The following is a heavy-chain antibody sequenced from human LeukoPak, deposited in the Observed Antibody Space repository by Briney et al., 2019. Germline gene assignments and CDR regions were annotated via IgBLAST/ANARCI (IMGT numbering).Heavy chain of an antibody. J-gene: IGHJ6*02. D-gene: IGHD3-10*01. V-gene: IGHV3-30*09. CDR1: GFTFSSYA. Sequence: GGSLRLSCAASGFTFSSYAMHWVRQAPGKGLEWVAVISYVGSNKYYADSVKDRIAMSRDNSNNTLDLQMNSRRAEDTAVYYCARGTLGSVACYCYGMDVWGQGTTVTVSS. CDR3: ARGTLGSVACYCYGMDV. CDR2: ISYVGSNK.